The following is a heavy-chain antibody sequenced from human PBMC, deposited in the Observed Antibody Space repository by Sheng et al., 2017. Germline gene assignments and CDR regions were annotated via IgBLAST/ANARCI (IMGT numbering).Heavy chain of an antibody. V-gene: IGHV4-34*01. Sequence: QVQLQQWGAGLLKPSETLSLTCAVYGGSFSGYYWSWIRQPPGKGLEWIGEINHSGSTNYNPSLKSRVTISVDTSKNQFSLKLSSVIAADTAVYYCARGPGTITIFGVVHYYYYGMDVWDQGP. J-gene: IGHJ6*02. CDR1: GGSFSGYY. D-gene: IGHD3-3*01. CDR2: INHSGST. CDR3: ARGPGTITIFGVVHYYYYGMDV.